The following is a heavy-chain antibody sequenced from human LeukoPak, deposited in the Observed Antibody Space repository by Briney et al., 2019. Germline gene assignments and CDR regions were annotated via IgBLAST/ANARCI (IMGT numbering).Heavy chain of an antibody. D-gene: IGHD2-21*01. V-gene: IGHV1-8*03. Sequence: ASVKVSCKASGYSFTSYDINWVRQATGQGLEWMGWMNPNSGNTGYAQKFQGRVTITRNTSISTAYMELSSLRSEDTAAYYCAREYSDGFDIWGQGTMVTVSS. CDR3: AREYSDGFDI. CDR1: GYSFTSYD. J-gene: IGHJ3*02. CDR2: MNPNSGNT.